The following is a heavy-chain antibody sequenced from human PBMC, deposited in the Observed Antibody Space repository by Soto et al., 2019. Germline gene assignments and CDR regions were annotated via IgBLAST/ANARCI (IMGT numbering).Heavy chain of an antibody. CDR3: ARGGRVTIFGEAKDMDV. V-gene: IGHV1-3*01. J-gene: IGHJ6*03. D-gene: IGHD3-3*01. CDR1: GYTFTSYA. CDR2: INAGNGNT. Sequence: QVQLVQSGAEVKKPGASVKVSCKASGYTFTSYAMHWVRQAPGQRLEWMGWINAGNGNTKYSQKFQGRVTITRDTFASTAYMELSSLRSEDTAVYYCARGGRVTIFGEAKDMDVWGKGTTVTVSS.